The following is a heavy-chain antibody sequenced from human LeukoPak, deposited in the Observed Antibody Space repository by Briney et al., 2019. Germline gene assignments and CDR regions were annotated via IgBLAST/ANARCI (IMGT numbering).Heavy chain of an antibody. Sequence: GGSLKISCKGSGYTFATNWIGWVRQMPGKGLEWMGIIYPGDSDTRYSPSFQGQVTISVDKSISTAYLQWSSLKASDTAMYYCARPPFIWGQGTMVTVSS. CDR2: IYPGDSDT. J-gene: IGHJ3*02. CDR3: ARPPFI. CDR1: GYTFATNW. V-gene: IGHV5-51*01.